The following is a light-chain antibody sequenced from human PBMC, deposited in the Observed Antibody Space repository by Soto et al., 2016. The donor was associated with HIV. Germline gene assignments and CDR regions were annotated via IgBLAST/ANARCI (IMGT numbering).Light chain of an antibody. V-gene: IGLV3-21*03. CDR3: QVWDSSSDHRV. J-gene: IGLJ3*02. Sequence: SYELPQPPSVSVAPGKTARITCGGNDIGSKSAHWYQQKPGQAPVLVVYDDDDRPSGIPERFSGSSSGNTATLTISRVEIGDEADYYCQVWDSSSDHRVFGGGTKLTVL. CDR1: DIGSKS. CDR2: DDD.